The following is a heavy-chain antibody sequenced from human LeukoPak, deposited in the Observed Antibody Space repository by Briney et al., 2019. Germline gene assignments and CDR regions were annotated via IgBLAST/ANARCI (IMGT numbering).Heavy chain of an antibody. CDR1: GFTFSSYW. J-gene: IGHJ4*02. Sequence: GGSPRLSCAASGFTFSSYWMSWVRQAPGKGLEWVANIKQDGSEKYYVDSVKGRFTISRDNAKNSLYLQMNSLRAEDTAVYYCARGIAVAGYYFDYWGQGTLVTVSS. CDR3: ARGIAVAGYYFDY. D-gene: IGHD6-19*01. V-gene: IGHV3-7*01. CDR2: IKQDGSEK.